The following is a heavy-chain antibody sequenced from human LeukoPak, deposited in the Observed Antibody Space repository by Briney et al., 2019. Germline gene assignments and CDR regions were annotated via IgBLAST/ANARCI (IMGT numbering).Heavy chain of an antibody. CDR1: GFTFSSYE. J-gene: IGHJ3*02. V-gene: IGHV3-48*03. CDR2: ISSSGTTI. D-gene: IGHD2-2*01. CDR3: ARDGEGYAYSSPYDAFDI. Sequence: GGSLRLSCAASGFTFSSYEMNWVRQAPGKGLEWVSYISSSGTTIYYSDSVKGRFTISRDNAKNSLYLQVNSLRAEDTAVYYCARDGEGYAYSSPYDAFDIWGQGTMVTVSS.